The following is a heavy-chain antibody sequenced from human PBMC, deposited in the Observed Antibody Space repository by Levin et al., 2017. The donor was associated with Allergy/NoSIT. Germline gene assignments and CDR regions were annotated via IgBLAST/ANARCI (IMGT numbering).Heavy chain of an antibody. CDR1: GGSISSSSYY. V-gene: IGHV4-39*01. Sequence: SETLSLTCTVSGGSISSSSYYWGWIRQPPGKGLEWIGSIFYTGNTYYNPSPKSRVTISEDTSQNQFSLKLSSVTAADTAVYYCARHTVTIIWGQGTLVTVSS. CDR2: IFYTGNT. CDR3: ARHTVTII. D-gene: IGHD4-17*01. J-gene: IGHJ4*02.